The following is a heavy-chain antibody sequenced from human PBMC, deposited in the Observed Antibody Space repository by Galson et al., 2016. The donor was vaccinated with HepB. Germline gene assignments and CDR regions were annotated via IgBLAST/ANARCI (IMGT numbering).Heavy chain of an antibody. CDR3: ARSPILSTTLDY. V-gene: IGHV1-69*13. D-gene: IGHD5/OR15-5a*01. CDR2: IITMFHTT. J-gene: IGHJ4*02. Sequence: SVKVSCKAFGGTFTSYAISWVRQAPGQGLEWMGGIITMFHTTRYAQKFQGRVTITADESTSTAYMELSSLRYEDTAVYYCARSPILSTTLDYWGQGTLVTVSS. CDR1: GGTFTSYA.